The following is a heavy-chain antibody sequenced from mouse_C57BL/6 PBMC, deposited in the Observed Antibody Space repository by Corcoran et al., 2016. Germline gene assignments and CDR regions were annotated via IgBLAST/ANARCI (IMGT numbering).Heavy chain of an antibody. CDR3: ARRGYYEGGYAMDY. V-gene: IGHV1-18*01. Sequence: EVQLQQSGPELVKPGASVKIPCKASGYTFTDYNMDWVKQSHGKSLEWIGDINPNNGGTIYNQKFKGKATLTVDKSSSTAYMELRSLTSEDTAVYYCARRGYYEGGYAMDYWGQGTSVTVSS. CDR1: GYTFTDYN. J-gene: IGHJ4*01. CDR2: INPNNGGT. D-gene: IGHD2-3*01.